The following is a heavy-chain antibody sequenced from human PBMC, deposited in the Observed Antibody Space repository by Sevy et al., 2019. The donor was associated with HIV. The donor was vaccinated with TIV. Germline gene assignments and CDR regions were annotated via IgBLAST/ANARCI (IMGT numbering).Heavy chain of an antibody. CDR3: ARVGVSYCTDDCYHRFDY. D-gene: IGHD2-21*02. CDR1: GFTFSSYA. J-gene: IGHJ4*02. V-gene: IGHV3-30*04. CDR2: ISYDVRNK. Sequence: GGSLRLSCSASGFTFSSYALLWVRQAPGKGLEWVSLISYDVRNKYYSDSVKGRFHISSDESKTTPFLQMESLRTEDTAIYYCARVGVSYCTDDCYHRFDYWGRGTLVTVSS.